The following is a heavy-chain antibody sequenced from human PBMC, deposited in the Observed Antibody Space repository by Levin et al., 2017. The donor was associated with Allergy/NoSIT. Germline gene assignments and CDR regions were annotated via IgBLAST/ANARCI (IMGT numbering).Heavy chain of an antibody. D-gene: IGHD6-19*01. CDR1: GLTLSDHS. Sequence: HGESLKISCVGSGLTLSDHSMTWVRQAPGKGLEWVSTLTRSKDYIYYADSVKGRFTISRDDASNSLFLQMNGLRAEDTAVYYCARDSSAWSRDLWGQGTLVTVSS. J-gene: IGHJ5*02. V-gene: IGHV3-21*04. CDR2: LTRSKDYI. CDR3: ARDSSAWSRDL.